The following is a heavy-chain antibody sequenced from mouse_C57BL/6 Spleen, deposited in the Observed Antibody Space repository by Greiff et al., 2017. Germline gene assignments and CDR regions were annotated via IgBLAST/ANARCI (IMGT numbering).Heavy chain of an antibody. CDR2: IYPGDGDT. CDR1: GYAFSSYW. V-gene: IGHV1-82*01. CDR3: ARLGPSGYAMDD. D-gene: IGHD3-1*01. J-gene: IGHJ4*01. Sequence: VQLQQSGPELVKPGASVKISCKASGYAFSSYWMNWVKQRPGKGLEWIGRIYPGDGDTNSNGKFKGKATLTADNSSSTASMQLSSLASEDSAVYFCARLGPSGYAMDDWGQGTSVTVSS.